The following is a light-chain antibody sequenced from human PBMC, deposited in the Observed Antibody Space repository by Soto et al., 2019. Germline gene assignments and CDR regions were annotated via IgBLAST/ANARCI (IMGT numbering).Light chain of an antibody. CDR3: SSYTISTTYV. V-gene: IGLV2-14*03. CDR2: DVT. Sequence: QSVRTQPASVSGSPGQSITISCTGTSNDVGLYNYVSWYQQHPGKAPKLMIYDVTERPSGVSNRFSGSKSGNTASLTISGLQAEDEGDYYCSSYTISTTYVFGTGTKVTVL. J-gene: IGLJ1*01. CDR1: SNDVGLYNY.